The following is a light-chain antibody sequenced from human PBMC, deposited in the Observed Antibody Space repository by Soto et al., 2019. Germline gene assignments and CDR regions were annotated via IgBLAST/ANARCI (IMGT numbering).Light chain of an antibody. J-gene: IGLJ2*01. CDR3: SSYTTSGTPV. CDR2: EVS. Sequence: QSALTQPASVSGSPGQTNTISYTGTSSDVGGYNYLSWYQQHPGKAPKVMIYEVSNRPSGVSNRFSGSKSGNTASLTISGLQAEDEADYFCSSYTTSGTPVFGGGTKLTVL. CDR1: SSDVGGYNY. V-gene: IGLV2-14*01.